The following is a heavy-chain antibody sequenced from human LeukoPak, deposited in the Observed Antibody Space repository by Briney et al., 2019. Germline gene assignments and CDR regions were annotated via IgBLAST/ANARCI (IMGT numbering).Heavy chain of an antibody. V-gene: IGHV1-2*02. J-gene: IGHJ4*02. Sequence: ASVKVSCKASGYTFTGYDMHWVRQAPGQGLEWMGWINPNSGGTNYAQKFQGRVTMSRDTYISTAYMELSRLRSDDTAVYYCERDKPDGIAAAGTSFYFDYWGQGTLVTVSS. CDR3: ERDKPDGIAAAGTSFYFDY. CDR1: GYTFTGYD. D-gene: IGHD6-13*01. CDR2: INPNSGGT.